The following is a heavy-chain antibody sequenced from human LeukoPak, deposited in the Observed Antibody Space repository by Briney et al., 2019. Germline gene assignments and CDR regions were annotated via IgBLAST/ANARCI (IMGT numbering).Heavy chain of an antibody. V-gene: IGHV3-11*01. J-gene: IGHJ5*02. CDR1: GFTFSDYY. CDR3: AKDPPVVVPDNWFDP. D-gene: IGHD2-21*01. CDR2: ISSSGSTI. Sequence: RPGGSLRLSCAASGFTFSDYYMSWIRQAPGKGLEWVSYISSSGSTIYYADSVKGRFTISRDNAKNSLYLQMNSLRAEDTAVYYCAKDPPVVVPDNWFDPWGQGTLVTVSS.